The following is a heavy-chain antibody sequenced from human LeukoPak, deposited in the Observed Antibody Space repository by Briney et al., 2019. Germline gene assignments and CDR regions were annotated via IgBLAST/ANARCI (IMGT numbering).Heavy chain of an antibody. V-gene: IGHV4-59*01. CDR3: AKYIRDSGTYNFDY. CDR1: GGSISPYY. Sequence: SETLSLTCTVSGGSISPYYWSWIRQSPGKGLEWIGYIYYSGSTNYNPSLTSRVTMSVDTSTNQFSLRLSSVTAADTAVYYCAKYIRDSGTYNFDYWGQGTLVTVSS. J-gene: IGHJ4*02. CDR2: IYYSGST. D-gene: IGHD5-24*01.